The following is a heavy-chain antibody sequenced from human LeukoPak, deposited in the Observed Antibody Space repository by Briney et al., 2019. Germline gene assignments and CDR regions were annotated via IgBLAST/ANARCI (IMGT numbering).Heavy chain of an antibody. CDR2: MNPNSGNT. CDR3: ARGPKDIVVVPAALRGYYYYGMDV. V-gene: IGHV1-8*01. D-gene: IGHD2-2*01. Sequence: ASVTVSCKASGYTFTSYDINWVRQATGQGLEWMGWMNPNSGNTGYAQKFQGRVTMTRNTSISTAYMELSSLRSEDTAVYYCARGPKDIVVVPAALRGYYYYGMDVWGQGTTVTVSS. CDR1: GYTFTSYD. J-gene: IGHJ6*02.